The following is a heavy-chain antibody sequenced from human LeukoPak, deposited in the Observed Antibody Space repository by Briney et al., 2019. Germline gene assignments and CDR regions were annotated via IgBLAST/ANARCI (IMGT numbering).Heavy chain of an antibody. J-gene: IGHJ4*02. CDR2: INPNSGGT. CDR1: GYTFTGYY. V-gene: IGHV1-2*02. CDR3: ARASIAVAGTVPGY. Sequence: GASVKVSCKASGYTFTGYYMHWVRQAPGQGLEWMGWINPNSGGTNYAQKFQGRVTMTRDTSISTAYMELSRLRSDDSAVYYCARASIAVAGTVPGYWGQGTLVTVSS. D-gene: IGHD6-19*01.